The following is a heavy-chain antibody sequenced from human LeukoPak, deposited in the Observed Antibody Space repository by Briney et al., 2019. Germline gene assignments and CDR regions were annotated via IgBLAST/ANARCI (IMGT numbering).Heavy chain of an antibody. CDR3: ARDGAAAGNYYYYYYMDV. CDR1: GFTFSSYE. J-gene: IGHJ6*03. CDR2: TSSSGSTI. D-gene: IGHD6-13*01. Sequence: PGGSLRLSCAASGFTFSSYEMNWVRQAPGKGLEWVSYTSSSGSTIYYADSVKGRFTISRDNAKNSLYLQMNSLRADDTAVYYCARDGAAAGNYYYYYYMDVWGKGTTVTVSS. V-gene: IGHV3-48*03.